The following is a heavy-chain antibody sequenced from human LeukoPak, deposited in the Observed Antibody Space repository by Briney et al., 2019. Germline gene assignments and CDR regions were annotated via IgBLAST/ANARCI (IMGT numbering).Heavy chain of an antibody. CDR2: MHYDGRNI. J-gene: IGHJ5*02. Sequence: GGSLRLSCAASGFTFDDYGMSWVRQAPGKGLEWVAFMHYDGRNILYADSVKGRFSISTDNSKNMVYLQMSSLRAEDTAVYYCAKVTMGDVWFDPWGQRTLVTVSS. CDR1: GFTFDDYG. V-gene: IGHV3-30*02. D-gene: IGHD3-16*01. CDR3: AKVTMGDVWFDP.